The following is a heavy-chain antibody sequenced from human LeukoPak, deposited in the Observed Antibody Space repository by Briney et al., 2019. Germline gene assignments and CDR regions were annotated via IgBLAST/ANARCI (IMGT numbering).Heavy chain of an antibody. V-gene: IGHV4-34*01. D-gene: IGHD5-18*01. Sequence: PSETLSLTCAVYGGSFSGYYWSWIRQPPGKGLEWIGEINHSGSTNYNPSLKSRVTISVDTSKNQFSLKLSFVTAADTAVYYCAREGSGNTAMAAPDYWGQGTLVTVSS. CDR1: GGSFSGYY. J-gene: IGHJ4*02. CDR2: INHSGST. CDR3: AREGSGNTAMAAPDY.